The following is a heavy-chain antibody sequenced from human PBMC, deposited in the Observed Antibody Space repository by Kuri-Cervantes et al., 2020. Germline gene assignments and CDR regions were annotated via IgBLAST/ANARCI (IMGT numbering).Heavy chain of an antibody. CDR1: AFTFSSYG. D-gene: IGHD2-2*01. J-gene: IGHJ4*02. CDR2: ISYDGANK. CDR3: AGSIVVVPAALDY. Sequence: GGSLRLSCAASAFTFSSYGMHWVRQAPGKGLEWVAIISYDGANKYYADSVKGRFTISRDNSKNTLYLQMNSLRAEDTAVYYCAGSIVVVPAALDYWGQGTLVTVSS. V-gene: IGHV3-30-3*01.